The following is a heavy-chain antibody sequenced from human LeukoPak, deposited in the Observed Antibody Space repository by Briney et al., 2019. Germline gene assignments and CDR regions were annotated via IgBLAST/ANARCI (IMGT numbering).Heavy chain of an antibody. CDR1: GYSFTSYW. J-gene: IGHJ4*02. Sequence: GESLKISCKGSGYSFTSYWIGWVRQMPGKGLEWMGIIYPGDSDTRYSPSFQGQVTISADKSISTAYLQWSSLKAPDTAMYYCASGMSRDYYDSSGSPATFDYRGQGTLVTVSS. CDR2: IYPGDSDT. V-gene: IGHV5-51*01. D-gene: IGHD3-22*01. CDR3: ASGMSRDYYDSSGSPATFDY.